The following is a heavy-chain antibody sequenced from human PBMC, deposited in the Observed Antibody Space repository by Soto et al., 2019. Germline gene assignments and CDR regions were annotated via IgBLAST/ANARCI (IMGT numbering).Heavy chain of an antibody. CDR1: GFTFSSYS. J-gene: IGHJ6*02. CDR2: ISSSSSYI. Sequence: GGSLRLSCAASGFTFSSYSMNWVRQAPGKGLEWVSSISSSSSYIYYADSVKGRFTISRDNAKNSLYLQMNSLGAEDTAVYYCAREPKYSSSWGDYYYHYGMDVWGQGTTVTVSS. CDR3: AREPKYSSSWGDYYYHYGMDV. D-gene: IGHD6-6*01. V-gene: IGHV3-21*01.